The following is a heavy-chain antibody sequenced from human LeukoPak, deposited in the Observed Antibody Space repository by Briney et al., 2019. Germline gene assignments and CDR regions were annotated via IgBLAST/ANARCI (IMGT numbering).Heavy chain of an antibody. CDR1: GFIFSSYA. D-gene: IGHD5-18*01. CDR3: AKIDRGEYSYGSFFDY. V-gene: IGHV3-23*01. Sequence: GGSLRLSCAASGFIFSSYAMSWVRQAPGKGLEWVSAISGSGGYTYYADSVKGRFTVSRDNSKNTLYLHMNSLRAEDTAVYYCAKIDRGEYSYGSFFDYWGQGTLVTVSS. CDR2: ISGSGGYT. J-gene: IGHJ4*02.